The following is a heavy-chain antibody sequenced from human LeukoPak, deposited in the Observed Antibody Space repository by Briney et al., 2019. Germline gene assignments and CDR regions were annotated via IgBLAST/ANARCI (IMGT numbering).Heavy chain of an antibody. J-gene: IGHJ4*02. CDR1: GGSISSYY. D-gene: IGHD4-11*01. CDR3: AREWQYQFDY. CDR2: ISYSGNT. V-gene: IGHV4-59*12. Sequence: SETLSLTCTVSGGSISSYYWSWIRQPAWKGLEWIGFISYSGNTKYNPSLKSRVTISVDKSKNQFSLKLSSVTAADTAVYYCAREWQYQFDYWGQGSLATVSS.